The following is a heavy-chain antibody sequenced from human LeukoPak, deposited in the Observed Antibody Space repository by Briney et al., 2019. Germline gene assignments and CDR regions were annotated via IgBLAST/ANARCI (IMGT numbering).Heavy chain of an antibody. CDR3: ATYDNSEYYYDF. V-gene: IGHV4-39*02. Sequence: PSETLSLTCAVSAGSITSTIYYWGWIRQPPGKGLEWIGTFHYTGRTYYNSSLKSRVTIAVDTSKNHFSLRLSSVTAADTAVYYCATYDNSEYYYDFWGQGTLVTVSS. D-gene: IGHD3-22*01. J-gene: IGHJ4*02. CDR1: AGSITSTIYY. CDR2: FHYTGRT.